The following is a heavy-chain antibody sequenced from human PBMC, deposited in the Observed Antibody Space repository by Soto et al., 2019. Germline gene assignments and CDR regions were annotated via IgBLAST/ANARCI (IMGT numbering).Heavy chain of an antibody. Sequence: GGSTRLACAGSGLTVDDSYVSWIRQAPGKGLEWLSYISPGSRYPAYADSVKGRFTISRDNAKRSLYLQMMSLTAEDTAIYYCVRGGGGGLFDPWGQGTMVTVSS. D-gene: IGHD2-15*01. J-gene: IGHJ5*02. CDR3: VRGGGGGLFDP. CDR2: ISPGSRYP. CDR1: GLTVDDSY. V-gene: IGHV3-11*06.